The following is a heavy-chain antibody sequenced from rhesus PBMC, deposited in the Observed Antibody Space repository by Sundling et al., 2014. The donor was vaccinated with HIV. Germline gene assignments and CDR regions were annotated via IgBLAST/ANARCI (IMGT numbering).Heavy chain of an antibody. CDR1: GGSISSYY. Sequence: QVQLQESGPGLVKPSETLSLTCAASGGSISSYYWSWIRQPPGKGLEWIGHIHVNDGTTRYNPSLSSRVSISTDTSKNQFSLKLRSVTAADTAVYYCARDKSGPFSLRFDSWGQGVLVTVSS. CDR2: IHVNDGTT. CDR3: ARDKSGPFSLRFDS. D-gene: IGHD2-21*01. J-gene: IGHJ4*01. V-gene: IGHV4-147*01.